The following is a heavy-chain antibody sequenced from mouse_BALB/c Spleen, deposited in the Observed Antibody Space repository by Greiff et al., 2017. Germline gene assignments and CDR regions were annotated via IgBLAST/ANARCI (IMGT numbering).Heavy chain of an antibody. Sequence: EVQLVESGGGLVKPGGSLKLSCAASGFTFSSYAMSWVRQTPEKRLEWVASISSGGSTYYPASVKGRFTISRDNARNILYLQMSSLRSEDTAMYYCARGITTATPFDYWGQGTTLTVSS. V-gene: IGHV5-6-5*01. D-gene: IGHD1-2*01. CDR1: GFTFSSYA. J-gene: IGHJ2*01. CDR2: ISSGGST. CDR3: ARGITTATPFDY.